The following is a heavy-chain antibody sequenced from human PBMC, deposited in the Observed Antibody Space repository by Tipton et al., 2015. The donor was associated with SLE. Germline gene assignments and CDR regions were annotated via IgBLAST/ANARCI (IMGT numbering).Heavy chain of an antibody. CDR1: GYTFTGYY. V-gene: IGHV1-8*02. D-gene: IGHD6-13*01. J-gene: IGHJ3*02. CDR2: MNPNSGNT. CDR3: ARSHPSSSLDAFDI. Sequence: QSGPEVKKPGASVKVSCKASGYTFTGYYMHWVRQAPGQGLEWMGWMNPNSGNTGYAQKFQGRVTMTRNTSISTAYMELSSLRSEDTAVYYCARSHPSSSLDAFDIWGQGTMVTVSS.